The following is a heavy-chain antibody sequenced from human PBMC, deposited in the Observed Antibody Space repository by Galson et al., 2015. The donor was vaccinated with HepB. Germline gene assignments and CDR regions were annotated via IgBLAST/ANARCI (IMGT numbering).Heavy chain of an antibody. J-gene: IGHJ6*02. CDR2: IDPSDSYT. V-gene: IGHV5-10-1*01. D-gene: IGHD3-10*01. CDR1: GYSFTSYW. Sequence: QSGAEVKKPGESLRISCKGSGYSFTSYWISWVRQMPGKGLEWMGRIDPSDSYTNYSPSFQGHVTISADKSISTAYLQWSSLKASDTAMYYCARYRLHSERITMVRGVIILVGMDVWGQGTTVTVSS. CDR3: ARYRLHSERITMVRGVIILVGMDV.